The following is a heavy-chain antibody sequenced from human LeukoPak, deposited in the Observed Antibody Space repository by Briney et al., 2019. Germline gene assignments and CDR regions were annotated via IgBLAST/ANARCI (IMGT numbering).Heavy chain of an antibody. Sequence: SVKVSCKASGGTFSSYAISWVRQAPGQGLEWMGGIIPIFGTANYAQKFQGRVTITVDESTSTAYMELSSLRSEDTAVYYCAKAPTIAVADYWYFDLWGRGTLVTVSS. CDR3: AKAPTIAVADYWYFDL. J-gene: IGHJ2*01. D-gene: IGHD6-19*01. V-gene: IGHV1-69*13. CDR2: IIPIFGTA. CDR1: GGTFSSYA.